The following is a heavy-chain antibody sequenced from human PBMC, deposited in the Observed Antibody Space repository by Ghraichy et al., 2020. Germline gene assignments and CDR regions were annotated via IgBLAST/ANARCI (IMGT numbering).Heavy chain of an antibody. CDR1: GFTFSSYW. D-gene: IGHD3-10*01. CDR3: ARSNYYGSGGYDFYYGMDV. Sequence: GGSLRLSCAASGFTFSSYWMSWVRQAPGKGLEWVANINQDETERYYVGSVRGRFTISRDNAKNSLHLHMNSLRDEDTAVYYCARSNYYGSGGYDFYYGMDVWGQGTTVTVSS. CDR2: INQDETER. V-gene: IGHV3-7*01. J-gene: IGHJ6*02.